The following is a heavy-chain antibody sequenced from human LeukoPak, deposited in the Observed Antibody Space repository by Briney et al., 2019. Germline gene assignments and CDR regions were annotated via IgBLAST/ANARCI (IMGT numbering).Heavy chain of an antibody. V-gene: IGHV3-48*04. Sequence: PGGSLRLSCATSGFTFSSSGMNWVRQAPGKGLEWVSYITGSSRTIYYADSVKGRFTISRDNAKNALYMQMNSLRVEDTAVYYCARGPAIGYSDYWGQGTLVTVSS. CDR2: ITGSSRTI. J-gene: IGHJ4*02. D-gene: IGHD3-22*01. CDR1: GFTFSSSG. CDR3: ARGPAIGYSDY.